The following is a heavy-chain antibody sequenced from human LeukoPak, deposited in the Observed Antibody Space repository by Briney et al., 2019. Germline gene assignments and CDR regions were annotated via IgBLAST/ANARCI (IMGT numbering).Heavy chain of an antibody. CDR1: GYGFTSCW. V-gene: IGHV5-51*01. CDR3: ARQNTMVRGVISDY. CDR2: IYPGESGT. D-gene: IGHD3-10*01. J-gene: IGHJ4*02. Sequence: AESLKSSCKGCGYGFTSCWIGWVRRMPGKGLEWMGIIYPGESGTRYSPSFQGQVTISADKSITTAYLQWSSLKASDTAMYYCARQNTMVRGVISDYWGQGTLVSVSS.